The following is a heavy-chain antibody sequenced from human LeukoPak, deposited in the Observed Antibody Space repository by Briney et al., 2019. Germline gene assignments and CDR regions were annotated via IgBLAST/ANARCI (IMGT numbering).Heavy chain of an antibody. J-gene: IGHJ4*02. D-gene: IGHD4-17*01. CDR3: ARGTLVTTFLFDY. CDR2: IYSGGST. CDR1: GFTVSSNY. Sequence: GGSLRLSCAASGFTVSSNYMSWVRQAPGKGLEWVSVIYSGGSTYYADSVKGRFTISRDNAKNSLYLQMNSLRAEDTAVYYCARGTLVTTFLFDYWGQGTLVTVSS. V-gene: IGHV3-53*01.